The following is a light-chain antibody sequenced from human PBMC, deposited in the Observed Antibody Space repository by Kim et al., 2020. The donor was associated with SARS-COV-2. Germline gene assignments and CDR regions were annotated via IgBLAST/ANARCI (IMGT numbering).Light chain of an antibody. Sequence: SITISCTGTSSDVGSYNLVSCYQQHPGKAPNLMIYEVSKRPSGVSNRFSGSKSGNTASLTISGLQAEDEADYYCCSYAGSSTFHVVFGGGTQLTVL. CDR2: EVS. CDR1: SSDVGSYNL. CDR3: CSYAGSSTFHVV. J-gene: IGLJ2*01. V-gene: IGLV2-23*02.